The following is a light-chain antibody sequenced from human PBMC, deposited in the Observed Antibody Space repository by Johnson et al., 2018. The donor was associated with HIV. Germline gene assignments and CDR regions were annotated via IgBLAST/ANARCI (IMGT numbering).Light chain of an antibody. Sequence: QSVLTQPPSVSAAPGQKVTISCSGSSSNIGNNYESWYQQLPGTAPKLLIYDNNKRPSGIPDRFSGSKSGTSATLGITGLQTGDEAYYYCGTWESSLSAAGKVFGTGTKVTVL. J-gene: IGLJ1*01. CDR3: GTWESSLSAAGKV. CDR1: SSNIGNNY. CDR2: DNN. V-gene: IGLV1-51*01.